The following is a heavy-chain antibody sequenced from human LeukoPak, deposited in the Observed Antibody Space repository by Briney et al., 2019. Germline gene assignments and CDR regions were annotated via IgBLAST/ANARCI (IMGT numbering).Heavy chain of an antibody. Sequence: GAPLHSFAKCSGSSFTNYLIGGVRPMPGKGLGWMGIIYPCDSDARHSPSFQGQVPISADKTLSTAYLQWRSLKASDTALDYCTRPPFGVQTLYDAFDIWGQGTMVTVSS. CDR1: GSSFTNYL. D-gene: IGHD2-8*01. CDR2: IYPCDSDA. CDR3: TRPPFGVQTLYDAFDI. V-gene: IGHV5-51*01. J-gene: IGHJ3*02.